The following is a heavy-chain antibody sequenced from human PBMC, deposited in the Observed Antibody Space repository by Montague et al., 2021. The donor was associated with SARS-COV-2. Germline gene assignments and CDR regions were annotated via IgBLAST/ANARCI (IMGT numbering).Heavy chain of an antibody. CDR1: GGSISGYH. V-gene: IGHV4-59*01. Sequence: SETLSLTCTVSGGSISGYHWSWLRQPPGKGLELIAYIYYSWNTRYNPSLQSRVTISTDMSKNQFSLKVTSVSAADTAVYYCARTHAEGHRDYWGQGTLVTVSS. CDR3: ARTHAEGHRDY. J-gene: IGHJ4*02. CDR2: IYYSWNT.